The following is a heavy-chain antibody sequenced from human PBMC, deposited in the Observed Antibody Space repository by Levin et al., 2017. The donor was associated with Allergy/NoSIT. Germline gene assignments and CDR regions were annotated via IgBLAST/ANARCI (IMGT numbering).Heavy chain of an antibody. CDR3: ARDVVDGGGIFGVVIRPLDY. CDR2: IYTSGST. D-gene: IGHD3-3*01. V-gene: IGHV4-4*07. CDR1: GGSISSYY. J-gene: IGHJ4*02. Sequence: SETLSLTCTVSGGSISSYYWSWIRQPAGKGLEWIGRIYTSGSTNYNPSLKSRVTMSVDTSKNQFSLKLSSVTAADTAVYYCARDVVDGGGIFGVVIRPLDYWGQGTLVTVSS.